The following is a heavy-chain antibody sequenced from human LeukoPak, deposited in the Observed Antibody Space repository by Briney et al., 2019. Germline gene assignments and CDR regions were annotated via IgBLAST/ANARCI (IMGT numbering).Heavy chain of an antibody. J-gene: IGHJ6*02. CDR1: GGSFSGYY. CDR3: ARKKAQIVVVPAAIQTYYYYGMDV. D-gene: IGHD2-2*02. V-gene: IGHV4-34*01. CDR2: INHSGST. Sequence: SETLPLTCAVYGGSFSGYYWSWIRQPPGKGLEWIGEINHSGSTNYNPSLKSRVTISVDTSKNQFSLKLSSVTAADTAVYYCARKKAQIVVVPAAIQTYYYYGMDVWGQGTTVTVSS.